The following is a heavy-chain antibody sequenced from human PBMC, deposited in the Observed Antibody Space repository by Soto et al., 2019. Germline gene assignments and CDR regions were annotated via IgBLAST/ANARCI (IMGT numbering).Heavy chain of an antibody. D-gene: IGHD5-18*01. CDR1: GFTFSSYA. CDR2: ISYDGSSK. CDR3: ARDRTPSAMLFDY. V-gene: IGHV3-30-3*01. J-gene: IGHJ4*02. Sequence: GGSLRLSCAASGFTFSSYAMHWVRQAPGKGLEWVAVISYDGSSKYYADSVKGRFTISRDNSKNTLYLQMNSLRAEDTAVYYCARDRTPSAMLFDYWGQGTLVTVSS.